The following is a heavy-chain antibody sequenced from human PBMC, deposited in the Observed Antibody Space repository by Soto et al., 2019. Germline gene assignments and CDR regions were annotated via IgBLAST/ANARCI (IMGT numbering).Heavy chain of an antibody. CDR1: GGSFSGYY. D-gene: IGHD5-12*01. Sequence: QVQLQQWGAGLLKPSETLSLTCAVYGGSFSGYYWSWIRQPPGKGLEWIGEINHSGSTNYNPSLKSRVTITVDTSKNQCSLKLSSVTAADTAVYYCARGGWWLRYYFDYWGQGTLVTVSS. V-gene: IGHV4-34*01. CDR3: ARGGWWLRYYFDY. CDR2: INHSGST. J-gene: IGHJ4*02.